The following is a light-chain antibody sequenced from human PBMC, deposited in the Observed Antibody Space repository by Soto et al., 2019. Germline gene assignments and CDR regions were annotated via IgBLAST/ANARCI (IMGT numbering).Light chain of an antibody. J-gene: IGLJ1*01. CDR1: NKDVVSYNR. Sequence: SAPAQPPSGSGPPGQAVAISCPGTNKDVVSYNRVSWYQQPPGTAPKLIISEVSNRPSGVPDRFSGSKSGNTASLTISGLQAEDEADYYCSSFTTSDTYVFGAG. CDR2: EVS. CDR3: SSFTTSDTYV. V-gene: IGLV2-18*02.